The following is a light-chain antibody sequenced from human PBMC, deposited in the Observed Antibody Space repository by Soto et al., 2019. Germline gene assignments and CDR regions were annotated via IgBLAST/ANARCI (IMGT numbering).Light chain of an antibody. CDR3: QQYNTYSWT. CDR1: QSISSW. CDR2: DAS. Sequence: DIQMTQSPSTLSASVGDRVTITCRASQSISSWLAWYQQKPGKAPKVLIYDASSLESGVPSRFSGSGSGTEFTLTISSLQPDDFASYYCQQYNTYSWTFGQGTKVELK. V-gene: IGKV1-5*01. J-gene: IGKJ1*01.